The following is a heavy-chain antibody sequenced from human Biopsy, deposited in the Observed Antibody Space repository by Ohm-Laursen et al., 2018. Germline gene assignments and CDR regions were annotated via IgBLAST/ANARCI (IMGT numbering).Heavy chain of an antibody. J-gene: IGHJ3*02. CDR2: ITADEK. CDR3: ARVFGGAYYSYAFDI. D-gene: IGHD1-26*01. V-gene: IGHV1-18*04. CDR1: DYTFYSYG. Sequence: SSVTVFCKVSDYTFYSYGITWVRLAPGQGLEWMGWITADEKNSAPKFQGRVTMTTDMSTSTAYMELRGLKSDDTAVYYCARVFGGAYYSYAFDIWGQGTLVIVSS.